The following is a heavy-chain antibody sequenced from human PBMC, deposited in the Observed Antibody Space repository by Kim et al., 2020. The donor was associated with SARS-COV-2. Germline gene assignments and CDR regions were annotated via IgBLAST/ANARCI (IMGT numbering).Heavy chain of an antibody. J-gene: IGHJ3*02. V-gene: IGHV3-23*01. CDR2: ISGSGGST. D-gene: IGHD5-12*01. Sequence: GVSLRLSCAASGFTFSSYAMSWVRQAPGKGLEWVSAISGSGGSTYYADSVKGRFTISRDNSKNTLYLQMNSLRAEDTAVYYCAKANPGYSGYDTPDDAFDIWGQGTMVTVSS. CDR3: AKANPGYSGYDTPDDAFDI. CDR1: GFTFSSYA.